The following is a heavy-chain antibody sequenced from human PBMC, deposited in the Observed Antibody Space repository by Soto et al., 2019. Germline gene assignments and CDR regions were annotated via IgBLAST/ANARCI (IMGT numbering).Heavy chain of an antibody. CDR2: INHSGST. CDR1: GGSFSGYY. Sequence: SETLSLTCAVYGGSFSGYYWSWIRQPPGKGLEWIGEINHSGSTNYNPSLKSRVTISVDTSKNQFSLKLSSVTAADTAVYYCARTGEDTSYGLDVWGQGTTVTVSS. CDR3: ARTGEDTSYGLDV. D-gene: IGHD1-1*01. V-gene: IGHV4-34*01. J-gene: IGHJ6*02.